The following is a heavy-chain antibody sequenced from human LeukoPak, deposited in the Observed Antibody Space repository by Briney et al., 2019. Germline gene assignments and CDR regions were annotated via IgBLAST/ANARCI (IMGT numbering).Heavy chain of an antibody. D-gene: IGHD3-22*01. V-gene: IGHV3-23*01. CDR1: GFTFSSYA. CDR2: ISGSGGST. J-gene: IGHJ4*02. Sequence: GGSLRLSCAASGFTFSSYAMSWVRQAPGKGLEWVSAISGSGGSTYYADSVKGRFTISRDNSKNTLYLQMNSLRAEDTAVYYCAKVGSEYYYDSSGSLYYFDYWGQGTLVTVSS. CDR3: AKVGSEYYYDSSGSLYYFDY.